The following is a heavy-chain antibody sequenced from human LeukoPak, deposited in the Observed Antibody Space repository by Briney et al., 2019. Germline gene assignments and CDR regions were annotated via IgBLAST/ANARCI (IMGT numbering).Heavy chain of an antibody. J-gene: IGHJ5*02. CDR3: ARPPYSSSWDPGWFDP. Sequence: GGSLRLSCAASGFTFSSYAMHWVRQAPGKGLEWVSAVSGGGSSTYYADSVKGRFTISRDNAKNSLYLQMNSLRAEDTAVYYCARPPYSSSWDPGWFDPWGQGTLITVSS. D-gene: IGHD6-13*01. V-gene: IGHV3-23*01. CDR1: GFTFSSYA. CDR2: VSGGGSST.